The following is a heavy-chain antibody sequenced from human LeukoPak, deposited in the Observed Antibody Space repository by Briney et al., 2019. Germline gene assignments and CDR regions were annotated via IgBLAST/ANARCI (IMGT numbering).Heavy chain of an antibody. CDR1: GASTRSYY. Sequence: SETLSLTCTVSGASTRSYYWSWIRQPPGKGLEWIGYIYYSGSTSYNPSLKSRVTISEDTSKNQLSLKLSSVTAADTAVYYCARETNVFDAFDIWGQGTMVTVSS. V-gene: IGHV4-59*01. CDR3: ARETNVFDAFDI. D-gene: IGHD3-10*01. J-gene: IGHJ3*02. CDR2: IYYSGST.